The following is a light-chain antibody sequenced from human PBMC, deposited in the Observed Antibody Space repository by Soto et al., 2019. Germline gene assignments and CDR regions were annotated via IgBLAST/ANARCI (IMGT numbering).Light chain of an antibody. CDR3: QQSYSTTWT. Sequence: DIQMTQSPSSLSESAGDRVTITCRASQGISTYLNWYQQKPGKAPKLLIYAASSLQSGVPSRFSGSGSETDFTLTISSPQPEDFATYSCQQSYSTTWTLGQGTKVDIK. V-gene: IGKV1-39*01. J-gene: IGKJ1*01. CDR2: AAS. CDR1: QGISTY.